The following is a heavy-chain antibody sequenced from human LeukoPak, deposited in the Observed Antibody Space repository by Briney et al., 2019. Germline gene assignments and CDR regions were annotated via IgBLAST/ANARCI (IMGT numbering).Heavy chain of an antibody. CDR1: GFAFSRSA. Sequence: GGSLRLSCAASGFAFSRSAMHWVRQAPGKGLEREALISYDGGNEYYGDSVKGRFTVSRDNSKNTLYLQMSSLRADDTAVYYCGRAGFGELYPYVDSWGQGTLVTVSS. D-gene: IGHD3-16*01. CDR2: ISYDGGNE. V-gene: IGHV3-30*04. CDR3: GRAGFGELYPYVDS. J-gene: IGHJ4*02.